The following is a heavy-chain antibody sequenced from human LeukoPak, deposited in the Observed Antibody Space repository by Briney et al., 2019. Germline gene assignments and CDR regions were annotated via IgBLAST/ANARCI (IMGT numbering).Heavy chain of an antibody. V-gene: IGHV4-61*02. Sequence: PSQTLSLTCTVSGGSISSGSYYWSWIRQPAGKGLAWIGRIYTSGSTNYNPSLKSRVTISVDTSKNQFSLKLSSVTAADTAVYYCARAGDFWSGYYVDYWGQGTLVTVSS. CDR1: GGSISSGSYY. CDR3: ARAGDFWSGYYVDY. J-gene: IGHJ4*02. D-gene: IGHD3-3*01. CDR2: IYTSGST.